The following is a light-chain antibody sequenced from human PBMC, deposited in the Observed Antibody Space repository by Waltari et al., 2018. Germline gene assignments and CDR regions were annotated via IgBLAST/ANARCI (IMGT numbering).Light chain of an antibody. CDR2: DTN. CDR3: LLTYRGPRV. Sequence: QAVVTQEPSVPVSPGGTVTLTCASSTGPAPSPHWPYWFQQKAGQAPRTLIYDTNRKHSWTPARFSGSLLGGKAALTLSGAQPEDEADYYCLLTYRGPRVFGGGTKVTVV. V-gene: IGLV7-46*01. J-gene: IGLJ3*02. CDR1: TGPAPSPHW.